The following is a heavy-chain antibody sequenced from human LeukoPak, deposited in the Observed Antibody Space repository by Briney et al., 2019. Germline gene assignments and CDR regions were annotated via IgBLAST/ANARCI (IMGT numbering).Heavy chain of an antibody. D-gene: IGHD5-12*01. Sequence: GGSLRLSCAASGFTFDDYAMHWVRQAPGKGLEWVSLISWDGGSTYYADSVKGRFTISRDNSKNSLYLQMNSLRAEDTALFYCAKDRRGYSGYDWSGYFQHWGQGTLVTVSS. J-gene: IGHJ1*01. CDR1: GFTFDDYA. CDR3: AKDRRGYSGYDWSGYFQH. CDR2: ISWDGGST. V-gene: IGHV3-43D*04.